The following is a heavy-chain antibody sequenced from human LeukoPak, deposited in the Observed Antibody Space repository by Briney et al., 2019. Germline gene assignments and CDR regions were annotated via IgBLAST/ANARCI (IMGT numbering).Heavy chain of an antibody. CDR1: EYSFTNCW. Sequence: GESLKISCKGSEYSFTNCWIGWVRQKPGKGLEWMGLLYPENSYARYSPSLQGQVIMSVDKSISTAYLQWSNLKASDPAMYYCARQNREDATGRKFDPWGQGTLVTVSS. CDR3: ARQNREDATGRKFDP. CDR2: LYPENSYA. D-gene: IGHD1-14*01. J-gene: IGHJ5*02. V-gene: IGHV5-51*01.